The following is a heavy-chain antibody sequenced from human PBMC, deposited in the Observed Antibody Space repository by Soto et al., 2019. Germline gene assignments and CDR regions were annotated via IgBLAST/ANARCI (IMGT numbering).Heavy chain of an antibody. D-gene: IGHD2-15*01. Sequence: QVQLVQSGTDVKKPGASVKGACNASGYTFRKYGISWVRQAPGQGHEWVGWSSVYHGNTVHAQKSRGRVNMTTDTSTSTAYMTLGSLKSDATVFCSCARECSGGRYGFDIWGQGTLVTVSS. CDR3: ARECSGGRYGFDI. CDR1: GYTFRKYG. J-gene: IGHJ4*02. CDR2: SSVYHGNT. V-gene: IGHV1-18*01.